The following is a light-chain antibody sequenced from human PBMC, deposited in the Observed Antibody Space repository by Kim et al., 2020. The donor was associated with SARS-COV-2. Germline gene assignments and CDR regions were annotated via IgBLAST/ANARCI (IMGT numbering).Light chain of an antibody. CDR1: QSVSNY. Sequence: LSPGERATLSCRASQSVSNYLAWYQQKPGQAPRLLIYDASNRATAIPDRFTGSGSGTDFTLTISSLEPEDCAVYFCQQRNDWPQTFGQGTKVEIK. CDR2: DAS. CDR3: QQRNDWPQT. V-gene: IGKV3-11*01. J-gene: IGKJ1*01.